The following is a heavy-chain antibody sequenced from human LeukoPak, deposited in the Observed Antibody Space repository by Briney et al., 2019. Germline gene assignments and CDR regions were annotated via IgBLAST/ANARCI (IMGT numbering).Heavy chain of an antibody. D-gene: IGHD4-23*01. CDR2: IHYSGRT. J-gene: IGHJ4*02. CDR3: AKQSYGGTQFVEY. CDR1: GGSLTSSGHH. Sequence: SETLSLTCSVSGGSLTSSGHHAGWIRQPPRKGLEWIGSIHYSGRTYYNPSLKSRVTISVDTSKNQFSLRLSSVTAADTAVYYCAKQSYGGTQFVEYWGQGTLVTVSS. V-gene: IGHV4-39*01.